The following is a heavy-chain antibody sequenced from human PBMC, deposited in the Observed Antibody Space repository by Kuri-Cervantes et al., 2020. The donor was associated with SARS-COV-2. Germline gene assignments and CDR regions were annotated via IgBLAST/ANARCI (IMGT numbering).Heavy chain of an antibody. J-gene: IGHJ4*02. CDR2: INPNSGGT. Sequence: ASVKVSCKASGYTFASYGISWVRQAPGQGLEWMGWINPNSGGTNYAQKFQGRVTMTRDTSISTAYMELSRLRSDDTAVYYCARDLAVTGLYYFDYWGQGTLVTVSS. CDR1: GYTFASYG. V-gene: IGHV1-2*02. CDR3: ARDLAVTGLYYFDY. D-gene: IGHD5-18*01.